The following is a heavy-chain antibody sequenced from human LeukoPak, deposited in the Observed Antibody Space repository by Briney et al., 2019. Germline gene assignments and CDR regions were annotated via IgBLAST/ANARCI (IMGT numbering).Heavy chain of an antibody. D-gene: IGHD2-8*02. Sequence: GGSLRLSCAASGFAFRAYAIHWVRQAPGKGLEWISFISFDAHTKYYANSVKGRLTISRDNSKNTLSLQMNSLRAEDTAIYYCARDLSEKYCIDYWGQGTLVTVSS. J-gene: IGHJ4*02. CDR2: ISFDAHTK. CDR1: GFAFRAYA. CDR3: ARDLSEKYCIDY. V-gene: IGHV3-30-3*01.